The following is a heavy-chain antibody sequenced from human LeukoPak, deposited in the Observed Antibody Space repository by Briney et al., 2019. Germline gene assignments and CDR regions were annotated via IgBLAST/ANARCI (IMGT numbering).Heavy chain of an antibody. D-gene: IGHD2-8*01. CDR3: AREDTGVAFDI. CDR2: ITSTTNYI. V-gene: IGHV3-21*01. J-gene: IGHJ3*02. Sequence: PGGSLRLSCAASGFPLSGYSMNWVRQAPGKGPEWVSSITSTTNYIYYADSVKGRFTISRDNAKNSLYLQMHSLRAEDTAVYYCAREDTGVAFDIWGQGTTVTV. CDR1: GFPLSGYS.